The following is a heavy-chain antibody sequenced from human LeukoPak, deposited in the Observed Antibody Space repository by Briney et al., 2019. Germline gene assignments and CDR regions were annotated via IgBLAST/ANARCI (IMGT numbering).Heavy chain of an antibody. V-gene: IGHV1-69*04. CDR1: GGTFSSYA. CDR3: ARPSVVPAAIRSYYYYYYGIDV. J-gene: IGHJ6*02. D-gene: IGHD2-2*01. Sequence: GASVKVSCKASGGTFSSYAISWVRQAPGQGLEWMGRIIPILGIANYAQKFQGRVTITADKSTSTAYMELSSLRSEDTAVYYCARPSVVPAAIRSYYYYYYGIDVWGQGTTVSVSS. CDR2: IIPILGIA.